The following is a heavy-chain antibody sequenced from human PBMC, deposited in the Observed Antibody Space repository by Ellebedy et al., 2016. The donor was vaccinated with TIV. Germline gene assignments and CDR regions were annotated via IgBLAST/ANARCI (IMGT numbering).Heavy chain of an antibody. J-gene: IGHJ4*02. CDR2: ISYDGSNK. V-gene: IGHV3-30*18. Sequence: GGSLRLSXAASGFTFSSYGMHWVRQAPGKGLEWVAVISYDGSNKYYADSVKGRFTISRDNSKNTLYLQMNSLRAEDTAVYYCAKDRDDVFATYYFDYWGQGTLVTVSS. CDR1: GFTFSSYG. CDR3: AKDRDDVFATYYFDY. D-gene: IGHD2-15*01.